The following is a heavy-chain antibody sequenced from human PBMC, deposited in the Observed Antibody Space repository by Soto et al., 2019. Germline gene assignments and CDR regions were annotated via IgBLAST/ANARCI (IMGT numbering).Heavy chain of an antibody. CDR2: INPNSGGT. CDR3: AREPATAKPEGVDF. V-gene: IGHV1-2*02. CDR1: GYTFSDYY. Sequence: ASLKVSCKASGYTFSDYYIHWVRQAPGQGLEWMGWINPNSGGTKYTPKFQGGVTMTRDTSITTAYMELSRLRSGDTAVYYCAREPATAKPEGVDFWGQGTLVTVSS. D-gene: IGHD1-1*01. J-gene: IGHJ4*02.